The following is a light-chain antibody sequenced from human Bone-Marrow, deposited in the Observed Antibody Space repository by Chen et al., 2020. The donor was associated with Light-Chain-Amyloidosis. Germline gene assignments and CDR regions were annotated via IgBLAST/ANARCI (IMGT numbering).Light chain of an antibody. CDR3: QSYHGNSQGV. Sequence: NFMLTQPHSVSESPGKTVIISSTRSSGSIATNYVQWYQQRPGSSPTTVIYEDDQRPSGVPDRFSGSIDRSSNSASLTVAGLEPEDEADYYWQSYHGNSQGVFGGGTKLTVL. V-gene: IGLV6-57*01. J-gene: IGLJ3*02. CDR1: SGSIATNY. CDR2: EDD.